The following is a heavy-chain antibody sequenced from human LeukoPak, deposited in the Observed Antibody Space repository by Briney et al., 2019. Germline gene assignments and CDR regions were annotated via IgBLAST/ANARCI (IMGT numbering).Heavy chain of an antibody. CDR3: ASNRGEIYDISSGGRFNYFDY. D-gene: IGHD3-9*01. CDR2: INHSGST. Sequence: PSQTLSLTCTVSGGSISSGGYYWSWIRQPPGKGLEWIGEINHSGSTNYNPSLKSRVTISVDTSKNQFSLKLSSVTAADTAVYYCASNRGEIYDISSGGRFNYFDYWGQGTLVTVSS. V-gene: IGHV4-30-2*01. J-gene: IGHJ4*02. CDR1: GGSISSGGYY.